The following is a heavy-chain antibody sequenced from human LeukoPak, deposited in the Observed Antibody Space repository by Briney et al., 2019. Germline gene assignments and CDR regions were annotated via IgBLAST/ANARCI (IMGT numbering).Heavy chain of an antibody. V-gene: IGHV3-9*01. CDR2: ISWNSGSI. J-gene: IGHJ3*02. CDR3: AKDTEGVLVDDGAFDI. D-gene: IGHD4/OR15-4a*01. Sequence: EPGGSLRLSCAASGFTLSDHYMDWVRQAPGKGLEWVSGISWNSGSIGYADSVKGRFTISRDNAKNSLYLQTNSLRTEDTALYYCAKDTEGVLVDDGAFDIWGQGTMVTVSS. CDR1: GFTLSDHY.